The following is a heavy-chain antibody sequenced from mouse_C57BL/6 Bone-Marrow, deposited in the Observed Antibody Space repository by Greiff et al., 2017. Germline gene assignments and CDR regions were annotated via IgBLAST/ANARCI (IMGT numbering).Heavy chain of an antibody. CDR1: GYSITSGYY. D-gene: IGHD2-10*01. J-gene: IGHJ3*01. V-gene: IGHV3-6*01. Sequence: EVKLQESGPGLVKPSQSLSLTCSVTGYSITSGYYWNWIRQFPGNKLEWMGYISYDGSNNSNPSLKNRISITRDTSKNQFFLKLNSVTTEDTATYYCARGLLWYPWFAYWGQGTLVTVSA. CDR2: ISYDGSN. CDR3: ARGLLWYPWFAY.